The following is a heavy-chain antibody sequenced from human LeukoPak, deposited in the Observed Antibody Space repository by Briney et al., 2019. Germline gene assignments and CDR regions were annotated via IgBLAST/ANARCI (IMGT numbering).Heavy chain of an antibody. D-gene: IGHD6-19*01. CDR3: ARGPGYSSGWYLPPYFDY. V-gene: IGHV4-34*01. CDR2: INHSGST. CDR1: GDSVTSTY. Sequence: SETLSLTCSVSGDSVTSTYWSWIRQPPGKGLEWIGEINHSGSTNYNPSLKSRVTISVDTSKNQFSLRLSSVTAADTAVYYCARGPGYSSGWYLPPYFDYWGQGTLVTVSS. J-gene: IGHJ4*02.